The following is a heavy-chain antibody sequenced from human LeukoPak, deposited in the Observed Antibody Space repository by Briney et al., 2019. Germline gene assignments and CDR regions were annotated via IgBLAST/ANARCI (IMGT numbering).Heavy chain of an antibody. D-gene: IGHD7-27*01. CDR2: LSSDESNK. CDR3: AKRGTLGPFSIDS. V-gene: IGHV3-30*18. Sequence: GGSLRLSCAASGFIFSRFEMTWVRQAPGKGLEWVAFLSSDESNKNYADSMKGRFTISRDISKNTLYLQVSSLTPEDTAVYYCAKRGTLGPFSIDSWGQGTLVTVSS. CDR1: GFIFSRFE. J-gene: IGHJ4*02.